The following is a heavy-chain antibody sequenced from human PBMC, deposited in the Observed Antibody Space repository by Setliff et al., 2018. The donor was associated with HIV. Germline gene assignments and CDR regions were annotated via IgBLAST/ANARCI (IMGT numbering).Heavy chain of an antibody. CDR2: ISGDNGNT. CDR3: ATDFGTVRGVMDYYYYGMDV. J-gene: IGHJ6*02. V-gene: IGHV1-18*01. D-gene: IGHD3-10*01. CDR1: GYTFSNYG. Sequence: ASVKVSCKASGYTFSNYGISWLRQAPGQGPEWMGWISGDNGNTNYAQKLQGRVTMTTDTSTSTAYMELRSLRSDDTAVYYCATDFGTVRGVMDYYYYGMDVWGQGTTVTVS.